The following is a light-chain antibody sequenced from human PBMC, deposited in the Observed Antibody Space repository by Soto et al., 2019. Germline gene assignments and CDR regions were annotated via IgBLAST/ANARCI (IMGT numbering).Light chain of an antibody. CDR2: WAS. CDR3: QQYYSSPPT. CDR1: QSVLYSSNNKNY. J-gene: IGKJ1*01. Sequence: DNVMTQSPDSLAVSLGERATIDCKSSQSVLYSSNNKNYLAWYQQKPGQPPKLLIYWASTRESGVPDRFSGSGSGTHLTLTISSLQAEDVAVYYCQQYYSSPPTFGQGTKVDI. V-gene: IGKV4-1*01.